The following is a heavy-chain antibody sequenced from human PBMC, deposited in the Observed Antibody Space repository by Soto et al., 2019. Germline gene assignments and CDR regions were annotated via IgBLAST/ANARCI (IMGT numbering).Heavy chain of an antibody. J-gene: IGHJ5*02. D-gene: IGHD3-3*01. CDR1: GYTFANYY. Sequence: QVRLVQSGAEVQKPGASVKLSCEASGYTFANYYVHWVRQAPGQGLEWMGKINPSGGATKYAQKFQGRVTITWDVSAKSVYMEMRSLSGDDTAVYHCAKQTVEWSLGGFDPWGQGTLVTVSS. CDR2: INPSGGAT. V-gene: IGHV1-46*01. CDR3: AKQTVEWSLGGFDP.